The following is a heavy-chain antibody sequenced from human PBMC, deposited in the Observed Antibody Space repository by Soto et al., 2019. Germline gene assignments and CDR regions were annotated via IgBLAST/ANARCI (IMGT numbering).Heavy chain of an antibody. CDR3: AIVDNSVTPTPPDV. Sequence: QVQLVQSGDEVRKPGSSVKVSCKASGYIFVNYGIAWVRQAPGQGLEWMGWISPYSGNTHYASKVQGSLTMTTDTSTSTAYMALGSLTSHAPAVYYCAIVDNSVTPTPPDVSGQGTTVTVSS. J-gene: IGHJ6*02. CDR1: GYIFVNYG. D-gene: IGHD5-12*01. V-gene: IGHV1-18*01. CDR2: ISPYSGNT.